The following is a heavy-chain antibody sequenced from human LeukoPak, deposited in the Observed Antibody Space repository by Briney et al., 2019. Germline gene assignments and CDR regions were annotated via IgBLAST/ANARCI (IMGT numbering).Heavy chain of an antibody. D-gene: IGHD6-19*01. Sequence: GGSLRLSCAASGFTFSGSAMHWVRQASGKGLEWVGRIRSKANSYATAYAASVKGRFTISRDDSKNTAYLQMNSLKTEDTAVYYCTSRPRIAVAGGAFDIWGQGTMVTVSS. J-gene: IGHJ3*02. CDR1: GFTFSGSA. CDR3: TSRPRIAVAGGAFDI. CDR2: IRSKANSYAT. V-gene: IGHV3-73*01.